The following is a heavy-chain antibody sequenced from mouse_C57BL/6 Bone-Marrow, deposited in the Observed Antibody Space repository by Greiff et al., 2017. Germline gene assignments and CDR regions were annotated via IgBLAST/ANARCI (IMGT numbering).Heavy chain of an antibody. V-gene: IGHV1-69*01. D-gene: IGHD2-1*01. J-gene: IGHJ3*01. CDR2: IDPSDSYT. CDR3: ARGGNSMVTTKGFAY. CDR1: GYTFTSYW. Sequence: QVQLQQPGAELVMPGASVKLSCKASGYTFTSYWMHWVKQRPAQGLEWIGEIDPSDSYTNYNQKFKGKSTLTVDKSSSTAYMQLSSLTSEDSAVXYGARGGNSMVTTKGFAYWGQGTLVTVSA.